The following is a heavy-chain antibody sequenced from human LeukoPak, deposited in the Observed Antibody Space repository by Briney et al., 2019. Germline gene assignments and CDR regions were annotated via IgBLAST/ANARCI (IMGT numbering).Heavy chain of an antibody. Sequence: GGALQISRQGSGSIFTSYWIGWVRQLPGKGLEWRGVIYPGDSDNRYSPSFQGQVTISADKSISTAYLQWSSLKASDTAMYYCAVNLRYCSGGSCYSGYYYFDYWGQGTLVTVSS. V-gene: IGHV5-51*01. D-gene: IGHD2-15*01. CDR3: AVNLRYCSGGSCYSGYYYFDY. J-gene: IGHJ4*02. CDR2: IYPGDSDN. CDR1: GSIFTSYW.